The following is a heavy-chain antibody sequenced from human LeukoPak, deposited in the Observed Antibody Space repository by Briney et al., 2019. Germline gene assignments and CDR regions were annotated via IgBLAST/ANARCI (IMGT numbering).Heavy chain of an antibody. CDR2: ISSSGSTI. J-gene: IGHJ4*02. CDR1: GFTFSSYE. Sequence: GGSLRLSCAASGFTFSSYEMNWVRQAPGKGLEWVSYISSSGSTIYYADSVKGRFTISRDNAKNSLYLQMNSLRAEDTAVYYCARAGEYSGYDRSFDYWGQGTLVTVSS. V-gene: IGHV3-48*03. D-gene: IGHD5-12*01. CDR3: ARAGEYSGYDRSFDY.